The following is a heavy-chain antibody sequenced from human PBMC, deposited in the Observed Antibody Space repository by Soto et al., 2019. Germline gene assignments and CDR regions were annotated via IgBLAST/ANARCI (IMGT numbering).Heavy chain of an antibody. J-gene: IGHJ4*02. Sequence: PGESLKISCKGSGYSFTSYWISWVRQMPGKGLEWMGRIDPSDSYTNYSPSFQGHVTISADKSISTAYLQWSSLKASDTAMYYCAKAPIDSSGYYGVYWGQGTLVTAPQ. V-gene: IGHV5-10-1*01. CDR2: IDPSDSYT. CDR1: GYSFTSYW. CDR3: AKAPIDSSGYYGVY. D-gene: IGHD3-22*01.